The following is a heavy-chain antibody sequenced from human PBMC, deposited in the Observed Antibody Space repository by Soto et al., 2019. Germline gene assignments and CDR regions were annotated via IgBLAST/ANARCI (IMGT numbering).Heavy chain of an antibody. J-gene: IGHJ6*02. CDR3: ASSPGIIVATYYYYYGMDV. Sequence: GLEWMGGIIPIFGTANYAQKFQGRVTITADESTSTAYMELSSLRSEDTAVYYCASSPGIIVATYYYYYGMDVWGQGTTVTVSS. D-gene: IGHD5-12*01. V-gene: IGHV1-69*01. CDR2: IIPIFGTA.